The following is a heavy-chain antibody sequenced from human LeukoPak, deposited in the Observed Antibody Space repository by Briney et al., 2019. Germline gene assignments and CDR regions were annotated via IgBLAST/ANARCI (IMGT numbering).Heavy chain of an antibody. CDR3: AREWQGGIAAAGTRIEGDY. J-gene: IGHJ4*02. CDR1: GFSVSDYW. Sequence: GGSLRLSCAVSGFSVSDYWMTWVRQAPGKGLEWVANIKQGGSEKNYVDSVKGRFTISRDNAENSLFLQMNSLRVEDTAVYYCAREWQGGIAAAGTRIEGDYWGQGTLVAVSS. V-gene: IGHV3-7*01. D-gene: IGHD6-13*01. CDR2: IKQGGSEK.